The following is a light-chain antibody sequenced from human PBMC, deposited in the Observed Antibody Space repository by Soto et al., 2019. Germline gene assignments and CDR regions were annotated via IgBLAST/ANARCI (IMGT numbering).Light chain of an antibody. J-gene: IGKJ3*01. CDR3: QQYIGWPRT. V-gene: IGKV3-15*01. Sequence: DIVMTQSPATLSVSPGERATLSCRASQGISSNLAWYQQKPGQAPRLLIYGTSTRAAGIPARFSGSGSGTEFTLTISSLQSEDFAVYYCQQYIGWPRTFGPGIKVDIK. CDR1: QGISSN. CDR2: GTS.